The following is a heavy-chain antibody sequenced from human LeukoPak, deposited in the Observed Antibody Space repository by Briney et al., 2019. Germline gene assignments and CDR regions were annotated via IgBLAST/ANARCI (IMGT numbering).Heavy chain of an antibody. J-gene: IGHJ4*02. CDR1: GYSISSGYY. CDR3: ARYDFVWGSYRYAFDY. D-gene: IGHD3-16*02. Sequence: PSETLSLTCAVSGYSISSGYYWGWIRQPPGKGLEWIGSIYHSGSTYYNPSLKSRVTVSVDTSKNQFSLKLTSVTAADTAVYYCARYDFVWGSYRYAFDYWGQGSLVTVSS. V-gene: IGHV4-38-2*01. CDR2: IYHSGST.